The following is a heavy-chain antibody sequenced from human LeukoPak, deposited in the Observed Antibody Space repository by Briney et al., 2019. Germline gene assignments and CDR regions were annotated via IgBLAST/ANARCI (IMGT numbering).Heavy chain of an antibody. V-gene: IGHV3-48*01. CDR3: AELGITMIGGV. D-gene: IGHD3-10*02. CDR2: ITSSSSTI. Sequence: GGSLRLSCAASGFTFSNYAMNWVRQAPGKGLEWVSYITSSSSTIYYADSVKGRFTISRDNAKNSLYLQMNSLRAEDTAVYYCAELGITMIGGVWGKGTTVTISS. CDR1: GFTFSNYA. J-gene: IGHJ6*04.